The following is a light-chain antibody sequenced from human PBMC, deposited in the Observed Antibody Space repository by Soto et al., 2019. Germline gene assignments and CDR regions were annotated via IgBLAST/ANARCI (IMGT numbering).Light chain of an antibody. CDR1: QSVSSN. CDR3: QQYNT. CDR2: GAS. J-gene: IGKJ4*01. V-gene: IGKV3-15*01. Sequence: EIVMPQSPATLSVSPGERATLSCRASQSVSSNLAWYQQKPGQAPRLLIYGASTRATGIPARFSGSGSGTEFTLTISSLQSEDFAVYYCQQYNTFGGGTKVEIK.